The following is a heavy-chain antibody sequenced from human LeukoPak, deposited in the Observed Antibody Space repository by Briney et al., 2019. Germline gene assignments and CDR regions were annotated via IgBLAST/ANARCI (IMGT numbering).Heavy chain of an antibody. CDR3: ARSRSGYGPFDAFDI. J-gene: IGHJ3*02. Sequence: GGSLRLSCTASGYTFSSYSVTWVRQAPGKGLEWVSAISGSGVNTYYADSVKGRFAASRGNSKNTLYLQMNSLRAEDTAVYYCARSRSGYGPFDAFDIWGQGTWVTVSS. CDR1: GYTFSSYS. D-gene: IGHD3-22*01. CDR2: ISGSGVNT. V-gene: IGHV3-23*01.